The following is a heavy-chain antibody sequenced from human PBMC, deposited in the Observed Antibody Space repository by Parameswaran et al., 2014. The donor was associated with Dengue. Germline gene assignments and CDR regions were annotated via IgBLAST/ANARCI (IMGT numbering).Heavy chain of an antibody. D-gene: IGHD3-22*01. CDR2: IYHSGST. V-gene: IGHV4-30-2*01. J-gene: IGHJ4*02. CDR3: ARGYGYYYAFDY. Sequence: RWIRQPPGKGLEWIGYIYHSGSTYYNPSLKSRVTISVDRSKNQFSLKLSSVTAADTAVYYCARGYGYYYAFDYWGQGTLVTVSS.